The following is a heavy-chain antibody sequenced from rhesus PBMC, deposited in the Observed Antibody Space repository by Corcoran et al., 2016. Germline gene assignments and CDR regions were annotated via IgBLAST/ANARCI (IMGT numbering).Heavy chain of an antibody. CDR1: GYSFTSYS. CDR2: INHSNGNT. J-gene: IGHJ4*01. D-gene: IGHD2-21*01. V-gene: IGHV1-200*01. CDR3: ARRNTDYFDY. Sequence: QVQLVQSGAEVKKPGASVKLSCKASGYSFTSYSINWVRQAPGQGLEWRGWINHSNGNTGYAKKFQGRVPITRDTSTTTAYMKLSSLRSEDTAVYYCARRNTDYFDYWGQGVLVTVSS.